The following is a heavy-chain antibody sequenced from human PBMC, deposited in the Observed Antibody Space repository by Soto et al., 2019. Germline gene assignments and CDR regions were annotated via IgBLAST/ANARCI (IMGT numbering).Heavy chain of an antibody. CDR2: IYYSATT. D-gene: IGHD5-12*01. J-gene: IGHJ6*02. V-gene: IGHV4-30-4*01. CDR3: ARDSRRAMATYPYYYFVMDV. CDR1: GGSISSGDYY. Sequence: TLSLTCTVSGGSISSGDYYWSWIRQPPGKGLEWIGHIYYSATTDYNPSLKSRVAILVDPSNNQFSLRLSSVTAADTAVYYCARDSRRAMATYPYYYFVMDVWGQGTTVTVSS.